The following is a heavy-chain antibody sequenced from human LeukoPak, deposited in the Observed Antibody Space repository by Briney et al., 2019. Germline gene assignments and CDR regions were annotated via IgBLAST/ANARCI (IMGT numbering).Heavy chain of an antibody. J-gene: IGHJ4*02. CDR3: ARVTYYYGSGSYSLGY. Sequence: ASVKVSCKASGYTFTRYDINGVRQATGQGLEGMGWMNPNSGNTGYAQKFQGKVTMIRNTSISTAYMELSSLRSEDTAVYYCARVTYYYGSGSYSLGYWGQGTLVTVSS. CDR1: GYTFTRYD. CDR2: MNPNSGNT. D-gene: IGHD3-10*01. V-gene: IGHV1-8*01.